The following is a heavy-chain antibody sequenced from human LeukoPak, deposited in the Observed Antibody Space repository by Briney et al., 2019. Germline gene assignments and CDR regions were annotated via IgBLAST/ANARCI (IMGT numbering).Heavy chain of an antibody. V-gene: IGHV1-18*01. J-gene: IGHJ5*02. Sequence: ASVKVSCKASGYTFTSYGISWVRQAPGQGLEWMGWISAYNGNTNYAQKLQGRVTMTTDTSTSTAYMELRSLRSDDTAVYYCARDGYDDFPYNWFDPWGQGTLVTVSS. CDR2: ISAYNGNT. D-gene: IGHD5-12*01. CDR1: GYTFTSYG. CDR3: ARDGYDDFPYNWFDP.